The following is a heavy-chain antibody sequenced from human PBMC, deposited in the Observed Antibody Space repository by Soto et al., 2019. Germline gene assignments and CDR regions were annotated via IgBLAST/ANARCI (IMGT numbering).Heavy chain of an antibody. CDR1: GYSFTTYD. V-gene: IGHV1-8*01. D-gene: IGHD2-21*01. Sequence: QVQLVQSGAEVKKPGASVKVSCQASGYSFTTYDIHWVRQAAGQGLEWMGWVNPKSGSTDYAQKFRGRVSLTSNTSISTAYMQLSALTSEDTAVYYCARPYCDATSCFTDWLDHWGPGTVVTVSS. CDR2: VNPKSGST. J-gene: IGHJ5*02. CDR3: ARPYCDATSCFTDWLDH.